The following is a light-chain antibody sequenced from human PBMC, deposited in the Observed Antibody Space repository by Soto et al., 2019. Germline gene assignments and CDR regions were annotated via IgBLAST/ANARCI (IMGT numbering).Light chain of an antibody. Sequence: NFMLTQPHSVSGSPGKTVTISCTRSTGNIASNYVQWYRQRPGSAPSTVIFEDSQRPSGVPDRFSGSIDSSSNSASLTISGLTTEDEADYYCQSYGATSVVFGGGTKVTVL. V-gene: IGLV6-57*04. CDR1: TGNIASNY. CDR3: QSYGATSVV. J-gene: IGLJ2*01. CDR2: EDS.